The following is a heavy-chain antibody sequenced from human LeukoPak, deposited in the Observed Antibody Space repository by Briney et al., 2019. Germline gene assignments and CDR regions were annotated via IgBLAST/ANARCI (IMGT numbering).Heavy chain of an antibody. Sequence: TGGSPRLSCAASGFTFSSYAMHWVRQAPGKGLEWVAVISYDGSNKYYADSVKGRFTISRDNSKNTLYLQMNSLRAEDTAVYYCARDRLRVLSTYGSGSYGYWGQGTLVTVSS. CDR1: GFTFSSYA. CDR2: ISYDGSNK. D-gene: IGHD3-10*01. CDR3: ARDRLRVLSTYGSGSYGY. J-gene: IGHJ4*02. V-gene: IGHV3-30*04.